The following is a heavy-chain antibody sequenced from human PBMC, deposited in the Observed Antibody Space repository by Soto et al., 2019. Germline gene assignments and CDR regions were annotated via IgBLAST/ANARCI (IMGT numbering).Heavy chain of an antibody. CDR1: GGSVSSYY. CDR3: ARAPYDFWSGYYAHFDY. Sequence: SETLSLTCTVSGGSVSSYYWSWIRQPPGKGLEWIGYIYYSGSTNYNPSLKSRVTISVDTSKNQFSLKLSSVTAADTAVYYCARAPYDFWSGYYAHFDYWGQGTLVTVSS. V-gene: IGHV4-59*02. CDR2: IYYSGST. D-gene: IGHD3-3*01. J-gene: IGHJ4*02.